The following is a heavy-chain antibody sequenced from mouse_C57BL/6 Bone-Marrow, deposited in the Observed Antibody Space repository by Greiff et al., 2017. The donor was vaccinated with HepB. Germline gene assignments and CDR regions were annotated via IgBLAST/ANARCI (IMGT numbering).Heavy chain of an antibody. J-gene: IGHJ3*01. Sequence: QVQLQQPGAELVKPGASVKLSCKASGYTFTSYWMQWVKQRPGQGLEWIGEIDPSDSYTNYNQKFKGKATLTVDTSSSTAYMQLSSLTSEDSAVYYCASPYYYGSSYRFAYWGQGTLVTVSA. D-gene: IGHD1-1*01. V-gene: IGHV1-50*01. CDR3: ASPYYYGSSYRFAY. CDR1: GYTFTSYW. CDR2: IDPSDSYT.